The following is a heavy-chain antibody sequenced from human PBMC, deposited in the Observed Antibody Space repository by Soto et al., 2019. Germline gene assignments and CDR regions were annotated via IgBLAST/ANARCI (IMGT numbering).Heavy chain of an antibody. CDR1: GFTFSMYG. V-gene: IGHV3-30*18. Sequence: HPGGSLRLSCADSGFTFSMYGMHWVRQAPGKGLEWVAVISYDGSKKYYTDSVKGRFTISRDNSKNTLYLQMNSLRAEDTAVYFCAKDSGDSCCPEYYFDYWGQGTLVTVSS. CDR3: AKDSGDSCCPEYYFDY. D-gene: IGHD2-2*01. CDR2: ISYDGSKK. J-gene: IGHJ4*02.